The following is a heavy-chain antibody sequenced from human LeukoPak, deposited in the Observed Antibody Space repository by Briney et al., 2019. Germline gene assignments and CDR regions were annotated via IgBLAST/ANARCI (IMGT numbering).Heavy chain of an antibody. V-gene: IGHV4-39*07. CDR3: ATLRRGDGSWYSGDAFDI. CDR1: GGSISSSSYY. D-gene: IGHD6-13*01. J-gene: IGHJ3*02. Sequence: SETLSLTCTVSGGSISSSSYYWGWIRQPPGKGLEWIGSIYYSGSTYYNPSLKSRVTISVDTSKNQFSLKLSSVTAADTAVYYCATLRRGDGSWYSGDAFDIWGQGTMVTVSS. CDR2: IYYSGST.